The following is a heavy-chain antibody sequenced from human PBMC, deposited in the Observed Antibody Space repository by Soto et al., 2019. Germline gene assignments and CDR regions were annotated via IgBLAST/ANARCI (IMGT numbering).Heavy chain of an antibody. Sequence: EVQLLESGGGLVQPGGSLRLSCAVSGFSFSTHAMSWVRQAPGKGLEWVSAITGSGDSTKYADSVKGRFTISRDNSKNTLYLQMNSLRAEDTAVYYCAKDLVPAAIRATLNFGMDVWGQGTTVTVSS. V-gene: IGHV3-23*01. CDR1: GFSFSTHA. CDR3: AKDLVPAAIRATLNFGMDV. J-gene: IGHJ6*02. CDR2: ITGSGDST. D-gene: IGHD2-2*02.